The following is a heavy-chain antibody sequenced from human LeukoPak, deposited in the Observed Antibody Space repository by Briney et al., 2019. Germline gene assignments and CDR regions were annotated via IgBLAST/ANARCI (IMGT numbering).Heavy chain of an antibody. V-gene: IGHV1-46*01. CDR1: GYTFTNYY. CDR2: INPSGGSI. D-gene: IGHD1/OR15-1a*01. J-gene: IGHJ4*02. Sequence: ASVKVSCKASGYTFTNYYMHWVRQAPGQGLEWMGIINPSGGSIRYAQKFQGRVTMTRDTSTSTVYMELSSLRSEDTAVYYCARSPISATGDLDSWGRGTLVTVSS. CDR3: ARSPISATGDLDS.